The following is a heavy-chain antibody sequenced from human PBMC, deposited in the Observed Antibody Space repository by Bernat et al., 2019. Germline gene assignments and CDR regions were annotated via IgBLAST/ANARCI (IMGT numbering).Heavy chain of an antibody. Sequence: QVQLQQWGAGLLKPSETLSLTCAVYGGSFSGYSWTWIRQPPGKGLEWIGEISHNGRTNYNPSLKSRVTISIDTSKNQFSLSLSSVTAADTALYYCARGNMAASIFYWGQGTLVTVSS. J-gene: IGHJ4*02. CDR3: ARGNMAASIFY. V-gene: IGHV4-34*01. CDR2: ISHNGRT. CDR1: GGSFSGYS. D-gene: IGHD6-13*01.